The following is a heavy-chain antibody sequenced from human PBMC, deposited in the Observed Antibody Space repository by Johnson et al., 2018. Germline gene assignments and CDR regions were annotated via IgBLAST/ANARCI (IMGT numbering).Heavy chain of an antibody. V-gene: IGHV3-30*18. J-gene: IGHJ4*02. CDR3: AKGSSSSRPYYFDY. CDR1: GIPFRSYG. D-gene: IGHD6-19*01. CDR2: ISYDGSNK. Sequence: QVQLVQSGGGVVQPGRSLRLSCVASGIPFRSYGMHWVRQAPGKGLEWVAVISYDGSNKYFADSVKGRFTISRDNSKNTLYLQMNSLRAEDTAVYYCAKGSSSSRPYYFDYWGQGTLVTVSS.